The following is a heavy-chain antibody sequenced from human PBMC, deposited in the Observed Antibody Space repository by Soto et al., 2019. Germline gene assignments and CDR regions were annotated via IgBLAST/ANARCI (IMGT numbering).Heavy chain of an antibody. CDR2: ISDDSSYI. CDR1: GFMFSAYT. D-gene: IGHD3-16*01. Sequence: GGSLRLSCAASGFMFSAYTMNWVRQAPGKGLEWLSFISDDSSYIDYEDSLRGRFTVSRDNVRNSLYLQIDSMGVEDTAVYYCATPYYFNHWGPGTLVTVSS. J-gene: IGHJ1*01. CDR3: ATPYYFNH. V-gene: IGHV3-21*06.